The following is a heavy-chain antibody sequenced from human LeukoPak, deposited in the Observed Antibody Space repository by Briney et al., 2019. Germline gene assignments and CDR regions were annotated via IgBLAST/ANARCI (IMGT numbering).Heavy chain of an antibody. V-gene: IGHV3-74*01. CDR3: ARDARSDYVAPAEL. J-gene: IGHJ4*02. CDR2: INDDGSST. D-gene: IGHD4-17*01. Sequence: GGSLRLSCAASRYTFSSYWMHWVRHAPEKGLVWVSRINDDGSSTTYADSVKGRFTISRDNAKNTLYLQMNSLRAEDTAVYYCARDARSDYVAPAELWGQGTLVTVSS. CDR1: RYTFSSYW.